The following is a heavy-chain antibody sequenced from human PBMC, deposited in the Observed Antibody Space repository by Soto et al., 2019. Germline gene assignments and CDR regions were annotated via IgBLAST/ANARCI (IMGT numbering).Heavy chain of an antibody. CDR1: GYTFTDYF. CDR3: ARGVAPYYFDY. V-gene: IGHV1-3*01. Sequence: ASVKVSCKASGYTFTDYFLHWVRQAPGQGLEWMGWINAGNGNTKYSQKFQGRVTITRDTSASTAYMELSSLRSEDTAVYYCARGVAPYYFDYWGQGTLVTVSS. J-gene: IGHJ4*02. CDR2: INAGNGNT. D-gene: IGHD2-15*01.